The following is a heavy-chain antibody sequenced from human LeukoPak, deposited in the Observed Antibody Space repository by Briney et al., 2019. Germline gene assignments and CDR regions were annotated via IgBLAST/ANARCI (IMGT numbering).Heavy chain of an antibody. V-gene: IGHV1-2*02. Sequence: AASVTVSCKASGYTFTGYYMHWVRQAPGQGLEWMGWINPNSGGTNYAQKFQGRVTMTRDTSISTAYMELSRLRSDDTAVYYCARVKRPGGAFDIWGQGTMVTVSS. D-gene: IGHD1-14*01. CDR2: INPNSGGT. CDR3: ARVKRPGGAFDI. CDR1: GYTFTGYY. J-gene: IGHJ3*02.